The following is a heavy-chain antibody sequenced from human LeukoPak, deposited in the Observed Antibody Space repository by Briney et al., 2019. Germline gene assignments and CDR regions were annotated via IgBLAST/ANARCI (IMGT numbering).Heavy chain of an antibody. CDR2: IYSGGNI. J-gene: IGHJ4*02. D-gene: IGHD3-16*01. Sequence: GGSLRLSCAASGFTVSSTYMSWVRQAPGKGLEWVSVIYSGGNIYYIESVKGRFTISRDNSKNTLYLQMNSLRAEDTAVYCCAKAGEFDYWGQGTLVTVSS. CDR3: AKAGEFDY. V-gene: IGHV3-53*01. CDR1: GFTVSSTY.